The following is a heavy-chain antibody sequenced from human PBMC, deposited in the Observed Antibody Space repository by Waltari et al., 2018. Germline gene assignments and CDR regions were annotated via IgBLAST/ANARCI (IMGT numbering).Heavy chain of an antibody. Sequence: QVQLVQSGAEVKKPGASVKVSCKASGYTFTGYYMHWVRQAPGQGLEWMGRINPNSGGTNYAQKFKGRVTMTRDTSISTAYIGLSRLGSDVTAVYYCARDRAVGGMTTVTPSWFDPWGQGTLVTVSS. J-gene: IGHJ5*02. CDR3: ARDRAVGGMTTVTPSWFDP. D-gene: IGHD4-17*01. V-gene: IGHV1-2*06. CDR2: INPNSGGT. CDR1: GYTFTGYY.